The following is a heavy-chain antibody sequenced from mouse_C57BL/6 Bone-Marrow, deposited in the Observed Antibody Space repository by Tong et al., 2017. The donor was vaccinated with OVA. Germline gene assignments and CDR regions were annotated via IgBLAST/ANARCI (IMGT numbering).Heavy chain of an antibody. V-gene: IGHV5-17*01. J-gene: IGHJ1*03. CDR2: ISSGSSTI. Sequence: EVQLQESGGGLVQPGGSLKLSCAASGFTFSDYGMAWVRQAPRKGPEWVAYISSGSSTIYYADTVKGRFTISRDNAKNTLFLQMTSLRSEDTAMYYCARRITRYFDVWGTGTTVTVSS. CDR1: GFTFSDYG. CDR3: ARRITRYFDV.